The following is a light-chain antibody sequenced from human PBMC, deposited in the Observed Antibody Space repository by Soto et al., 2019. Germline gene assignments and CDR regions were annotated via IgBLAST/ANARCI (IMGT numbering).Light chain of an antibody. V-gene: IGKV3-15*01. Sequence: EKGIKQSPATLSVSPGERATLSCGASQSVSRNLAWYQQKPGQAPRLLIYGASTRATGIPARFSGSGSGTEFTLTISSLQSEDFAVYYCQQYNNWPLTFGGGTKVEIK. CDR1: QSVSRN. CDR3: QQYNNWPLT. CDR2: GAS. J-gene: IGKJ4*01.